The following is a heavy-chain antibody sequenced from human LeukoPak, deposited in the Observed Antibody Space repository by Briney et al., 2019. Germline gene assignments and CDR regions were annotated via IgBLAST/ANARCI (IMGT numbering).Heavy chain of an antibody. CDR1: GFTFSNYA. V-gene: IGHV3-64*01. CDR3: ARRFAAQLAFVNV. CDR2: ISYNGGST. D-gene: IGHD3-3*02. Sequence: GGSLRLSCAASGFTFSNYAMHWVRQAPGKGLEYVSAISYNGGSTYYANSVKGRFTISRDNSKNTLYLQMGSLIAEDMAVYYCARRFAAQLAFVNVWGKGTTVTISS. J-gene: IGHJ6*04.